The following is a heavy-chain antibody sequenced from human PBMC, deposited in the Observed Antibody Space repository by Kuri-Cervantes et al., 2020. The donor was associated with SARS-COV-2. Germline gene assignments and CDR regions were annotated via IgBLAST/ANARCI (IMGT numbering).Heavy chain of an antibody. CDR2: IYYSGST. D-gene: IGHD3-10*01. CDR3: ARHMAGTFDY. V-gene: IGHV4-39*01. CDR1: GGSISSSSYY. J-gene: IGHJ4*02. Sequence: SETLSLTCTVSGGSISSSSYYWGWIRQPPGKGLEWIGSIYYSGSTYYNPPLKSRVTISVDTSMTQFSLKLSSVTAADTAVYYCARHMAGTFDYWGQGTLVTVSS.